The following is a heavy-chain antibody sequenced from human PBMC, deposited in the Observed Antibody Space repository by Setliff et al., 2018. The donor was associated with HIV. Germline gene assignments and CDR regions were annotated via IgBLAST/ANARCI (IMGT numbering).Heavy chain of an antibody. V-gene: IGHV3-7*01. D-gene: IGHD1-26*01. CDR3: ARDSGTVVGATGPGY. CDR2: INRDGSET. CDR1: GFTFSSYW. J-gene: IGHJ4*02. Sequence: GGSLRLSCAASGFTFSSYWISWVRQAPGKGLEWVANINRDGSETYYLDPVKGRFTISRDNAKNSLYLQMNRLRVDDTAVYYCARDSGTVVGATGPGYWGQGTLVTVSS.